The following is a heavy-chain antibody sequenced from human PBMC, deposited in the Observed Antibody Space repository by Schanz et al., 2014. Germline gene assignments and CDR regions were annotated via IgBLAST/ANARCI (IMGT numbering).Heavy chain of an antibody. Sequence: QVQLVQSGAEVKKPGSSVKVSCKASGGTFSTYTISWVRQAPGQGLEWMGRIIPILGIVNYAQKFQGRLTITADKSTSTAYMELSSLRSEDTAMYYCARDGVDAAAGGNYWGQGTLVTVSS. D-gene: IGHD6-13*01. CDR1: GGTFSTYT. CDR3: ARDGVDAAAGGNY. J-gene: IGHJ4*02. CDR2: IIPILGIV. V-gene: IGHV1-69*08.